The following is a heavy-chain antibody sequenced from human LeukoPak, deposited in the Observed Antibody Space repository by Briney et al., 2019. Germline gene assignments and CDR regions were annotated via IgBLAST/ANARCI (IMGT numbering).Heavy chain of an antibody. J-gene: IGHJ4*02. CDR1: GFTISSNY. CDR2: IYGGGSP. V-gene: IGHV3-66*01. Sequence: GGSLRLSCAASGFTISSNYMNWVRRAPGKGLEWVSAIYGGGSPYYADSVKGRFTISRDNSKNTLYLQMNSLRAEDTAVYYCARDLNTARFDYWGQGTLVTVSS. CDR3: ARDLNTARFDY. D-gene: IGHD5-18*01.